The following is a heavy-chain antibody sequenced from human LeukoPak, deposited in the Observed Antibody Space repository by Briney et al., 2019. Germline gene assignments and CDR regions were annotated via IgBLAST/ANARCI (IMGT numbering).Heavy chain of an antibody. CDR2: ISAYNGNT. V-gene: IGHV1-18*04. Sequence: ASVKVSCKASGYTFTSYYMHWVRQAPGQGLEWMGWISAYNGNTSYAQKLQGRVTMTTDTSTSTAYMELRSLRSDDTAVYYCARGGYSYGYEDYWGQGTLVTVSS. J-gene: IGHJ4*02. CDR1: GYTFTSYY. CDR3: ARGGYSYGYEDY. D-gene: IGHD5-18*01.